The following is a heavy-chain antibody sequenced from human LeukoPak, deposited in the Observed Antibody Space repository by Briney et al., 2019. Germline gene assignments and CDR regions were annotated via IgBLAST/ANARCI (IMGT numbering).Heavy chain of an antibody. Sequence: PSETLSLTCTVSGGSISSYYWSWIRQPPGKGLEWIGYIYYSGSTNYNPSLKSRVTISADTSKNQFSLKLSSVTAADTAVYYCARTYYYDSSGYYHFDYWGQGTLVTVSS. CDR1: GGSISSYY. D-gene: IGHD3-22*01. V-gene: IGHV4-59*01. CDR2: IYYSGST. J-gene: IGHJ4*02. CDR3: ARTYYYDSSGYYHFDY.